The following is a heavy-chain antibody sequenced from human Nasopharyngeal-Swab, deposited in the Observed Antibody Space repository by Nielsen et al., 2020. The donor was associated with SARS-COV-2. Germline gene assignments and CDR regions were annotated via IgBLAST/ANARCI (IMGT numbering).Heavy chain of an antibody. D-gene: IGHD6-6*01. CDR3: ARGRGEYSSSSVFFDY. J-gene: IGHJ4*02. CDR1: GGSFSGYY. Sequence: SETLSLTCAVYGGSFSGYYWSWIRQPPGKGLEWIGEINHSGSTNCNPSLKSRVTISVDTSKNQFSLKLSSVTAADTAVYYCARGRGEYSSSSVFFDYWGQGTLVTVSS. V-gene: IGHV4-34*01. CDR2: INHSGST.